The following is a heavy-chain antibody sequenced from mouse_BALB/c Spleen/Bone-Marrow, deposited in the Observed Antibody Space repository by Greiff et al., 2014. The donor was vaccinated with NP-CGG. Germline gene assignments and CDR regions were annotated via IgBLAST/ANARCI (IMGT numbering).Heavy chain of an antibody. J-gene: IGHJ4*01. CDR3: ARLTPDYAMDY. CDR1: GFTFSNYG. D-gene: IGHD1-3*01. V-gene: IGHV5-6*01. Sequence: DVHLVESGGDLVKPGGSLKLSCAASGFTFSNYGMSWVRQTPDKRLEWVATISSGGSSTYFPDSVKGRFTISRDNAKNTLYLQMNSLKSEDAAMYYCARLTPDYAMDYWGQGTSVTVSS. CDR2: ISSGGSST.